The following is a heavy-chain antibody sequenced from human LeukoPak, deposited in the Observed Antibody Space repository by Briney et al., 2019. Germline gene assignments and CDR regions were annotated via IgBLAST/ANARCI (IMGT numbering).Heavy chain of an antibody. D-gene: IGHD3/OR15-3a*01. J-gene: IGHJ4*02. CDR1: GGSITNYY. V-gene: IGHV4-59*01. Sequence: KPSETLSLTCTVSGGSITNYYWTWIRQPPGKGLEWIGYIYAGANAEYSPFLRSRVTISVDTSKNQFSLNLKSATAADTAVYYCARGGLYANIRYDYWGQGALVAVSS. CDR2: IYAGANA. CDR3: ARGGLYANIRYDY.